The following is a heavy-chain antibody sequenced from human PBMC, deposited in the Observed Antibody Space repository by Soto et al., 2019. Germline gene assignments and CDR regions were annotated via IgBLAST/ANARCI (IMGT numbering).Heavy chain of an antibody. V-gene: IGHV3-33*01. J-gene: IGHJ6*02. CDR3: AGTLRYFDWSLNYYGMDV. D-gene: IGHD3-9*01. Sequence: PGGSLRLSCAASGFTFSRYGMHWVRQAPGKGLEWVAVIWYDGSNKYYADSVKGRFTISRDNSKNTLYLQMNSLRAEDTAVYYCAGTLRYFDWSLNYYGMDVWGQGTTVTVSS. CDR2: IWYDGSNK. CDR1: GFTFSRYG.